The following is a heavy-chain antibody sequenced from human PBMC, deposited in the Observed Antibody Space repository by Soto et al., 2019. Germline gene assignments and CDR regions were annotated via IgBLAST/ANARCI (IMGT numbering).Heavy chain of an antibody. CDR3: AREDIVVVPSEIVPRYYYYYGMDV. CDR1: GCTFSSCS. D-gene: IGHD2-2*01. Sequence: QPGVSLRLSCSPSGCTFSSCSMNLFRQSPGKGLEWVSYLSSSSSTIYYADSVKGRFTISRDTAKNSLYLQMNSLRDEDTAVYYCAREDIVVVPSEIVPRYYYYYGMDVWGQGTTVTVSS. CDR2: LSSSSSTI. J-gene: IGHJ6*02. V-gene: IGHV3-48*02.